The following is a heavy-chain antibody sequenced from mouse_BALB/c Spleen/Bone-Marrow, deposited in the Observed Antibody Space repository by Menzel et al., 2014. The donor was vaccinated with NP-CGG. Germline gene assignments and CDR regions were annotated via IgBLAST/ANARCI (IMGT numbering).Heavy chain of an antibody. CDR2: IDPYSGGT. V-gene: IGHV1S135*01. CDR3: SREGLAYFDY. CDR1: GYAFTNYN. Sequence: VQLQQSGPELVKPGASVKVSCKASGYAFTNYNMNWVKQSHGKSLEWIGYIDPYSGGTNYNQEFRGKATLTVDKSSSTHYMHLNTLTYQDSAVYYCSREGLAYFDYWGQGTPLTVSS. J-gene: IGHJ2*01.